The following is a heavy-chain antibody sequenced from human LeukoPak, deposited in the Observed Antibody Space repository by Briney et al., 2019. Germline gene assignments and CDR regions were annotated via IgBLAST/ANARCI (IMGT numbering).Heavy chain of an antibody. Sequence: KPSETLSLTCNVSGASISSYYWSWIRQPPGKGLEWIGYIYYSGSTNYNPSLKSRVTISVDTSKNQFSLKLSSVTAADTAVYYCARGGRYCSGGSCYPIWFDPWGQGTLVTVSS. D-gene: IGHD2-15*01. CDR3: ARGGRYCSGGSCYPIWFDP. CDR1: GASISSYY. CDR2: IYYSGST. V-gene: IGHV4-59*01. J-gene: IGHJ5*02.